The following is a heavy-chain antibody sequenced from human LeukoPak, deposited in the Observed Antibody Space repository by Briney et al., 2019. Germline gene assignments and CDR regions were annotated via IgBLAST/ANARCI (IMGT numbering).Heavy chain of an antibody. J-gene: IGHJ4*02. Sequence: SETLSLTCTVSGGSISSYYWSWIRQPPGKGLEWIGYIYYSGSTNYNPSLKSRVTISVDTSKNQFSLKLSSVTAADTAVYYCASHYGGPLGGVYYFDYWGQGTLVTVSS. CDR3: ASHYGGPLGGVYYFDY. CDR1: GGSISSYY. CDR2: IYYSGST. V-gene: IGHV4-59*01. D-gene: IGHD3-10*01.